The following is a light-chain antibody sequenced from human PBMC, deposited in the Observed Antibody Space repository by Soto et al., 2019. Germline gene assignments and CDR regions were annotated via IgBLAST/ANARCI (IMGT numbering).Light chain of an antibody. V-gene: IGKV1-5*03. CDR1: QSLNRW. Sequence: DIEMIQSPSSLSASVGDRVTTSCRASQSLNRWLAWYQQKPGKAPKLLIYKASTLKSGVPSRFSGSGSGTEFTLTISSLQPDDFATYYCQHYNSYSEAFGQGTKVDI. CDR2: KAS. J-gene: IGKJ1*01. CDR3: QHYNSYSEA.